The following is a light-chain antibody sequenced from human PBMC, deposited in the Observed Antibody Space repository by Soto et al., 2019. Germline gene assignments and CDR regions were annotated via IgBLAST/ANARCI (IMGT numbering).Light chain of an antibody. J-gene: IGKJ4*01. Sequence: IVMTQSPDSLAVSLGERATINCKSSQSLLYSSNNKNYLAWFQHKPGQPPKLLLYWASTRESGVPDRFSGSGSGTDSTLTISSLQAEDVAVYYCQQYYSNPELTFGGGTKVEIK. CDR1: QSLLYSSNNKNY. CDR2: WAS. CDR3: QQYYSNPELT. V-gene: IGKV4-1*01.